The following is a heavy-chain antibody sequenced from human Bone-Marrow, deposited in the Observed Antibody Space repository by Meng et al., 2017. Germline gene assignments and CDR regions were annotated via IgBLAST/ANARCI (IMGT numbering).Heavy chain of an antibody. Sequence: GESLKISCAASGFTFSDYYMTWIRQAPGKGLEWVSYISNGGDTIYYADSVKGRFTFSRDNAKSSLYLQMNSLRAEDTAVYYCARVPGGASIDYWGQGTLVTVSS. CDR3: ARVPGGASIDY. CDR2: ISNGGDTI. J-gene: IGHJ4*02. V-gene: IGHV3-11*01. CDR1: GFTFSDYY. D-gene: IGHD1-26*01.